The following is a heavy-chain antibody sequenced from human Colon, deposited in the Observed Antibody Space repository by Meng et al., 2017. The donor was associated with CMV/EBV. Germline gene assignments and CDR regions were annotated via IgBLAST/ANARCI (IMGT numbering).Heavy chain of an antibody. V-gene: IGHV3-7*01. J-gene: IGHJ5*02. CDR1: GITFSSYW. CDR2: IKQDGSEK. Sequence: AALKISWAAAGITFSSYWISWVRQARGKGQEWVANIKQDGSEKYDVDSVKGRYTSSRDNAKNSLYLQMNSLRAEETAVYYCARYCSSTSCLQSGRLDPWGQGTLVTVSS. D-gene: IGHD2-2*01. CDR3: ARYCSSTSCLQSGRLDP.